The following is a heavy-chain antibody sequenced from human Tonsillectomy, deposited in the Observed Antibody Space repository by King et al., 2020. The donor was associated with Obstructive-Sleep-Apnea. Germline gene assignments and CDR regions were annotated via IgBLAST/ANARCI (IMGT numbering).Heavy chain of an antibody. Sequence: VQLVESGGGVVQPGRSLRLSCAASGFTFSSYGMHWVRQAPGKGLEWVAVIWYDGSNKYYAASVKGRFTISRDNSKNTLYLQMNSLRAEDTAVYYCARVRIQLWYSMDVWGQGTTVTVSS. CDR2: IWYDGSNK. CDR1: GFTFSSYG. J-gene: IGHJ6*02. V-gene: IGHV3-33*01. D-gene: IGHD5-18*01. CDR3: ARVRIQLWYSMDV.